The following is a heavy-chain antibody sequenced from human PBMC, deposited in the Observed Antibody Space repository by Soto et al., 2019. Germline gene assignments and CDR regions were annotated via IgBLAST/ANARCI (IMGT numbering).Heavy chain of an antibody. J-gene: IGHJ5*02. D-gene: IGHD2-2*01. CDR3: ARATGYCISTSCYGGGWFDP. CDR1: GGSISSGGYS. Sequence: QLQLQESGSGLVKPSQTLSLTCAVSGGSISSGGYSWSWIRQPPGKGLEWIGYIYHSGSTYYNPSLKIRVTISVDRSKNQFSLKLSSVTAADTAVYYCARATGYCISTSCYGGGWFDPWGQGTLVTVSS. V-gene: IGHV4-30-2*01. CDR2: IYHSGST.